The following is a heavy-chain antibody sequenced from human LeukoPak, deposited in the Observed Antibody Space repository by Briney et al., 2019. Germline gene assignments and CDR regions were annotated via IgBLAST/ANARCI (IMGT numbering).Heavy chain of an antibody. J-gene: IGHJ3*02. V-gene: IGHV4-59*02. CDR3: M. D-gene: IGHD3-10*01. CDR1: GDSVSGYY. Sequence: SETLSLTCIVSGDSVSGYYWNWIRQPPGKGLEWIYNPSLKSRVTTSVDTSKNQFSLSLNCARWEVRLNAFEMWGQGTMVTVSS.